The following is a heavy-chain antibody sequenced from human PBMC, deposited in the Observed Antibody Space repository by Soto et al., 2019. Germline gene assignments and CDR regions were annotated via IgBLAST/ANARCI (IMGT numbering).Heavy chain of an antibody. CDR2: ISYDGSNK. D-gene: IGHD3-3*01. CDR3: AKGITIFGVGRYGMDV. CDR1: GFTFSSYG. V-gene: IGHV3-30*18. J-gene: IGHJ6*02. Sequence: PGGSLRLSCAASGFTFSSYGRHWVRQAPGKGLEWVAVISYDGSNKYYADSVKGRFTISRDNSKNTLYLQMNSLRAEDTAVYYCAKGITIFGVGRYGMDVWGQGTTVTVSS.